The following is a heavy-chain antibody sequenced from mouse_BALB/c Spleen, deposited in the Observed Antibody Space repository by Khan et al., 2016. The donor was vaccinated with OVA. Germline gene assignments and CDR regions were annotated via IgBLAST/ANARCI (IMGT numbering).Heavy chain of an antibody. V-gene: IGHV1S81*02. CDR3: ARIRKIVATYFDY. CDR2: TNPTNGRT. D-gene: IGHD1-1*01. Sequence: QVQLKESGAELVKAGASVKMSCKASGYTFTSYWMHWVKQRLGQGLEWFAETNPTNGRTYYNEKFKSKATLTVDKSSSTAYMLLSGPTFEDSAVCDCARIRKIVATYFDYWGQGTTLTVSS. CDR1: GYTFTSYW. J-gene: IGHJ2*01.